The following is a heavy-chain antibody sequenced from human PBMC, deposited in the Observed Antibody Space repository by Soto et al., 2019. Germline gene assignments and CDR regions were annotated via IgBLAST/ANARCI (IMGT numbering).Heavy chain of an antibody. CDR1: GYTCTDYV. V-gene: IGHV1-18*01. D-gene: IGHD2-2*01. J-gene: IGHJ4*02. CDR2: FNGNNGNT. CDR3: ARERCTSTSCYGVDY. Sequence: QVPLVQSGDEVKKPGASVQVSCKASGYTCTDYVISWVRQAPGQGLEWMGYFNGNNGNTHCAQKFQGRVTMTTDTSTNTAYMELRSLTCDDTAVYYCARERCTSTSCYGVDYWGQGTLVTVSS.